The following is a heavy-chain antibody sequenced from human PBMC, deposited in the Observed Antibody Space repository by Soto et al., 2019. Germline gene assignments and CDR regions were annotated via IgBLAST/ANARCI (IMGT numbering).Heavy chain of an antibody. CDR3: ARDSGELLGLRIYYYYYMDV. Sequence: ASVKVSCKASGGTFSSYTISWVRQAPGQGLEWMGRIIPILGIANYAQKFQGRVTITADKSTSTAYMELSSLRSEDTAVYYCARDSGELLGLRIYYYYYMDVWGKGTTVTVSS. V-gene: IGHV1-69*04. CDR1: GGTFSSYT. J-gene: IGHJ6*03. D-gene: IGHD1-26*01. CDR2: IIPILGIA.